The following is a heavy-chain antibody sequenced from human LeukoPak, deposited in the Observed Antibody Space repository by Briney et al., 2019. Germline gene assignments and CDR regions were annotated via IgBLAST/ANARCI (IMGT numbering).Heavy chain of an antibody. CDR1: GLSFSSSA. V-gene: IGHV3-30*01. D-gene: IGHD6-19*01. CDR2: IPYDGDKI. CDR3: ARTHGDFSNGWFYFDY. Sequence: GRSLRLSCAASGLSFSSSAMHWVRQAPRKGLEWVAVIPYDGDKIFYADSVKGRFTISRDNSKNTLYLQMNSLRGDDTAVYYCARTHGDFSNGWFYFDYWGQGTLVTVSS. J-gene: IGHJ4*02.